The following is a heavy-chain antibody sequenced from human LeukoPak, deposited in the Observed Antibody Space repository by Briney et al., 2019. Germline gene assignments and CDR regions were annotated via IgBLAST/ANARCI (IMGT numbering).Heavy chain of an antibody. J-gene: IGHJ5*02. CDR2: IYYSGST. D-gene: IGHD4-17*01. CDR3: ARSPDYGDYGANWFDP. CDR1: GGSISSFY. Sequence: KPSETLSLTCTVSGGSISSFYWGWLRQPPGKGPEWIGYIYYSGSTNYNSSLKSRVTISVDTSKNQFSLKLSSVTAADTAVYYCARSPDYGDYGANWFDPWGQGTLVTVSS. V-gene: IGHV4-59*01.